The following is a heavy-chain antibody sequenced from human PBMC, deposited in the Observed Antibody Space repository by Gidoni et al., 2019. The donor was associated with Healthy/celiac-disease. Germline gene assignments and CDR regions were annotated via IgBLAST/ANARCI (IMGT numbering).Heavy chain of an antibody. D-gene: IGHD2-2*01. V-gene: IGHV3-13*04. Sequence: EVQLVESGGGLVQPGGSLRLSCAASGFTFSSYDMHWVRQATGKGLEWVSAIGTAGDTYYPGSVKGRFTISRENAKNSLYLQMNSLRAGDTAVYYCARGGRTRPYCSSTSCYSGYYYYYMDVWGKGTTVTVSS. J-gene: IGHJ6*03. CDR3: ARGGRTRPYCSSTSCYSGYYYYYMDV. CDR2: IGTAGDT. CDR1: GFTFSSYD.